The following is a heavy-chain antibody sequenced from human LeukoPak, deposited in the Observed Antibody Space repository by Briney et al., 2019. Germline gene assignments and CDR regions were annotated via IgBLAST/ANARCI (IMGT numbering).Heavy chain of an antibody. CDR2: INNDGSST. Sequence: PGGSLRLSCAASGFTFSTYWMHWVRQAPGKGLVWVSRINNDGSSTSYADSVKCRFTISRDNAKNTLYLQMNSLRAEDTAVYYCARPQAPYSSRSTFDYWGQGALVTVSS. V-gene: IGHV3-74*01. J-gene: IGHJ4*02. D-gene: IGHD6-13*01. CDR3: ARPQAPYSSRSTFDY. CDR1: GFTFSTYW.